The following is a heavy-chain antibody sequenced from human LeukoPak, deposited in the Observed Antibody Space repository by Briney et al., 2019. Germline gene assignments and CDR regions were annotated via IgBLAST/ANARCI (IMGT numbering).Heavy chain of an antibody. D-gene: IGHD3-22*01. Sequence: PGGSLRLSCAASGFTFSTYWMTWVRQAPGEGLEWVGRIKSKTDGGTTDYAAPVKGRFTISRDDSKNTLYLQMNSPKTEDTAVYYCTTGADYYDSSGYGYWGQGALVTVSS. CDR1: GFTFSTYW. CDR2: IKSKTDGGTT. CDR3: TTGADYYDSSGYGY. J-gene: IGHJ4*02. V-gene: IGHV3-15*01.